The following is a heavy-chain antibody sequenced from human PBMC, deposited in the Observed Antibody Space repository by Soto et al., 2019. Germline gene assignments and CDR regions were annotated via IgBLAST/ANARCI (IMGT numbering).Heavy chain of an antibody. Sequence: ASVKVSCKASGYTFTNYAIHWVRQAPGQRLEWMGWISAGNGNTNYSQKFQGRVTMTTDTSASTAYMELRSLRSDDTAVYYCARGVPTSSWYGSYFDYWGQGTLVTVSS. CDR2: ISAGNGNT. CDR1: GYTFTNYA. V-gene: IGHV1-3*01. D-gene: IGHD6-13*01. J-gene: IGHJ4*02. CDR3: ARGVPTSSWYGSYFDY.